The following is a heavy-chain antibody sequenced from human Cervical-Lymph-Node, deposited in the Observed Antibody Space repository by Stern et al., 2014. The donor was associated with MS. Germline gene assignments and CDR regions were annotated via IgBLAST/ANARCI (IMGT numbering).Heavy chain of an antibody. CDR3: TSLSGPLDS. D-gene: IGHD3-10*01. V-gene: IGHV1-3*04. CDR1: GHTFA. CDR2: IITGNGDT. J-gene: IGHJ5*01. Sequence: EHLVESGAEVKKPGASVKVSCKASGHTFAVHWVRQAPGQRLEWMGRIITGNGDTNYSQKFQGRVTITRDTFASTAYMELRSLRSEDTAVYYCTSLSGPLDSWGQGTLVTVSS.